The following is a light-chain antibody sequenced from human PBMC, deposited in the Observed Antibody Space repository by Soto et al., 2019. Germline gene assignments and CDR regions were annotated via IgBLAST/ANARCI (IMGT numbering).Light chain of an antibody. J-gene: IGKJ1*01. Sequence: LLTQSPATLSLSPGESATLSCRASQTVSSQLAWYQQKPGQAPRLLIYDASKRATGVPGRFSGSGSVTDFTLTISSLEPDDFGVYYCQQRSSWPTFGQGTRVEIK. CDR3: QQRSSWPT. CDR1: QTVSSQ. CDR2: DAS. V-gene: IGKV3-11*01.